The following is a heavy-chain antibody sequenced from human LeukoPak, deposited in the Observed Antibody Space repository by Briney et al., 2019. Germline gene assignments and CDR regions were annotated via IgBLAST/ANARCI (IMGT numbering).Heavy chain of an antibody. J-gene: IGHJ3*02. CDR3: ATDVYGSGSYREDAFDI. CDR1: GYTLTELS. V-gene: IGHV1-24*01. D-gene: IGHD3-10*01. CDR2: FDPEDGDT. Sequence: ASVKVSCKVSGYTLTELSVHWVRQAPGKGRERRGGFDPEDGDTIYEQKFQGRVTMTEDTSTDTAYMELSSLRSEDTAVYYCATDVYGSGSYREDAFDIWGQGTMVTVSS.